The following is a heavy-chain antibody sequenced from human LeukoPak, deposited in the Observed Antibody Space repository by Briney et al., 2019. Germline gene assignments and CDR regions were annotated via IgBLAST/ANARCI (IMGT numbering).Heavy chain of an antibody. D-gene: IGHD3-22*01. V-gene: IGHV4-61*02. CDR2: IYTSGST. J-gene: IGHJ5*02. CDR1: GGSISSGSYY. Sequence: PSQTLSLTCTVSGGSISSGSYYWSWIRQPAGKGLEWIGRIYTSGSTNYNPSLKSRVTISVDTSKNQFSLKLSSVTAADTAVYYCAREPDRYYYDSSGYFSYNWFDPWGQGTLVTVSS. CDR3: AREPDRYYYDSSGYFSYNWFDP.